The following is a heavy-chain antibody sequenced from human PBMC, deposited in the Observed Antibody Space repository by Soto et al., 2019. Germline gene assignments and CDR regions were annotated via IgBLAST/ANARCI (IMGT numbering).Heavy chain of an antibody. V-gene: IGHV3-74*01. CDR1: GFTFSSYW. D-gene: IGHD3-16*01. CDR3: ARAGGSRHYYYYYGMDV. J-gene: IGHJ6*02. CDR2: INSDGSST. Sequence: GGSLRLSCAASGFTFSSYWMHWVRQAPGKGLVWVSRINSDGSSTSYADSVKVRFTISRDNAKNTLYLQMNSLRAEDTAVYYCARAGGSRHYYYYYGMDVWGQGTTVTVSS.